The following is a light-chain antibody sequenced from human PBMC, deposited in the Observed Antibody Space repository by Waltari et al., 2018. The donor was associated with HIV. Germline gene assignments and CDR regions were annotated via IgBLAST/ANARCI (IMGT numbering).Light chain of an antibody. J-gene: IGKJ4*01. CDR2: GAS. V-gene: IGKV3-20*01. CDR3: QQYGSSPLT. Sequence: EIVLTQTPGTLSLSPGERVTLSCRASPSVISSYLAGYQQKPGQAHRLLIYGASSRATGIPDRFSGSGSGTDFTLTISRLEPEDFAVYYCQQYGSSPLTFGGGTKVEIK. CDR1: PSVISSY.